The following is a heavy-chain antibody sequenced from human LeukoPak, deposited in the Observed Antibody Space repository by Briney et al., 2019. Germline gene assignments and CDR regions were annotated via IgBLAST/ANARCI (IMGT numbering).Heavy chain of an antibody. CDR1: GYTFTSYD. Sequence: ASVKVSCKASGYTFTSYDINWVRQATGQGLEWMGWMNPNSGNTGYAQKFQGRVTMTRNTSISTAYVELSSLRSEDTAVYYCARVEGHSSGAHSDYWGQGTLVTVSS. J-gene: IGHJ4*02. D-gene: IGHD3-22*01. CDR2: MNPNSGNT. CDR3: ARVEGHSSGAHSDY. V-gene: IGHV1-8*01.